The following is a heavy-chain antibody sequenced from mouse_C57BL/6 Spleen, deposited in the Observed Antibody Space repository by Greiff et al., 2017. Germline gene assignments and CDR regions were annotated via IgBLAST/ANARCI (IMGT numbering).Heavy chain of an antibody. CDR1: GFTFSDSG. V-gene: IGHV5-17*01. J-gene: IGHJ1*03. CDR3: ARRDGYNWYFDV. CDR2: ISSGSSTI. Sequence: EVKLQESGGGLVKPGGSLKLSCAAPGFTFSDSGMHWVRQAPEKGLEWVAYISSGSSTIYYADTVKGRFTISRDNAKNTLFLQMTSLRSEDTAMYYCARRDGYNWYFDVWGTGTTVTVSS. D-gene: IGHD2-3*01.